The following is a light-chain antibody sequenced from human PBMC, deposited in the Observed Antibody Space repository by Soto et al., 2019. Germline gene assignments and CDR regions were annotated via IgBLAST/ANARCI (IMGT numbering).Light chain of an antibody. CDR2: AAF. Sequence: AIQVTQSPSSLSASVGDRVTITCGASQDIRNDLAWYQQKPGQAPNLLIFAAFNLQSGVPSRFSGGGSGTHFTLTISSLQPDDFASYFCLQYYNFSWTFGQGTKVDI. J-gene: IGKJ1*01. V-gene: IGKV1-6*01. CDR1: QDIRND. CDR3: LQYYNFSWT.